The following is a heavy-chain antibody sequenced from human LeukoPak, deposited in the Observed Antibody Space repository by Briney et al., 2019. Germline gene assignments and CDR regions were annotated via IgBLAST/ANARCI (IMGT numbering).Heavy chain of an antibody. CDR1: GFTFSTYI. CDR2: ISSSSSYI. Sequence: GGSLRLSCAASGFTFSTYIMNWVRQAPGKGLEWVSSISSSSSYIYYADSVKGRFTISRDDAKNSAYLQMNSLRAEDTAVYYCARLQSSREVVVTSIDYWGQGTLVTVSS. CDR3: ARLQSSREVVVTSIDY. D-gene: IGHD2-21*02. J-gene: IGHJ4*02. V-gene: IGHV3-21*01.